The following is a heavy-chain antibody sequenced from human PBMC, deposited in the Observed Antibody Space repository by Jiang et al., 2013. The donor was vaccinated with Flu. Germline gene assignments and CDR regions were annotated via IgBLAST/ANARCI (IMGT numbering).Heavy chain of an antibody. CDR2: IIPIFGTA. V-gene: IGHV1-69*01. CDR1: GGTFSSYA. J-gene: IGHJ4*02. Sequence: SGAEVKKPGSSVKVSCKASGGTFSSYAISWVRQAPGQGLEWMGGIIPIFGTANYAQKFQGRVTITADESTSTAYMELSSLRSEDTAVYYCARDRGFWGNSGSYFSYWGQGTLVTVSS. D-gene: IGHD1-26*01. CDR3: ARDRGFWGNSGSYFSY.